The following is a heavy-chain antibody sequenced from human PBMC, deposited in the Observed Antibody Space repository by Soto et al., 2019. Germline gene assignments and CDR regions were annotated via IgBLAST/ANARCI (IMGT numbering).Heavy chain of an antibody. Sequence: PGGSLRLSCAASGVTFSTRAMHWVRQAPGKGLECVAIVSFDGSNKYYADSVKGRFTISRDNSKNTLYLQMSGLTPEDTAFYYCARDQTGITTAGGGRIDRWGQGTLVTVSS. CDR1: GVTFSTRA. V-gene: IGHV3-30-3*01. CDR2: VSFDGSNK. J-gene: IGHJ5*02. D-gene: IGHD6-13*01. CDR3: ARDQTGITTAGGGRIDR.